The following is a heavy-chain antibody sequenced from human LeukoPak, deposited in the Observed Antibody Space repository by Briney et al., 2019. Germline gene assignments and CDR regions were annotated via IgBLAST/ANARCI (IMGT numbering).Heavy chain of an antibody. J-gene: IGHJ4*02. CDR1: GYPFTDYY. CDR3: ATLVRGSNSYYPY. V-gene: IGHV1-2*02. CDR2: TNPNTGDT. Sequence: GASVRVSCKASGYPFTDYYMHWIRQARGQGLEWMGWTNPNTGDTNYPQKFQGRVTMTTDTSISTAYMDLSRLSSDDTAVYYCATLVRGSNSYYPYWGQGTLVTFSS. D-gene: IGHD3-10*01.